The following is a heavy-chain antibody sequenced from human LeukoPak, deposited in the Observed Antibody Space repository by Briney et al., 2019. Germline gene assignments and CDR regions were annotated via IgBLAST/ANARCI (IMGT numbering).Heavy chain of an antibody. CDR3: ARGPRIVVVPAVSGY. Sequence: VASVKVSCKASGYTFTSYGISWVRQAPGQGLEWMGWISAYNGNTNYAQKLQGRVTMTTDTSTSTAYMELSRLRSDDTAVYYCARGPRIVVVPAVSGYWGQGTLVTVSS. J-gene: IGHJ4*02. CDR2: ISAYNGNT. D-gene: IGHD2-2*01. V-gene: IGHV1-18*01. CDR1: GYTFTSYG.